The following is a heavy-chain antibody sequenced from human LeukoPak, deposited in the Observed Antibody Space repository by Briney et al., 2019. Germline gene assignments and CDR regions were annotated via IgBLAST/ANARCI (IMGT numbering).Heavy chain of an antibody. J-gene: IGHJ4*02. V-gene: IGHV3-21*01. CDR1: GFTFSSYS. CDR3: ARHRIAAAGTNPDY. D-gene: IGHD6-13*01. Sequence: PGGSLRLSCAASGFTFSSYSMNWVRQAPGKGLEWVSSISSSSSYIYYADSVKGRFTISRDNAKNSLYLQMNSLRAEDTAVYYCARHRIAAAGTNPDYWGQGTLVTVSS. CDR2: ISSSSSYI.